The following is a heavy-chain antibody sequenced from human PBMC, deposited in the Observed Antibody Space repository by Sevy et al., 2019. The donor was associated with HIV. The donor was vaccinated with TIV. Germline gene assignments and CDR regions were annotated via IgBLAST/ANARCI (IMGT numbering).Heavy chain of an antibody. CDR1: GFTFSSYA. CDR3: ARGVNSYDSGGFDY. D-gene: IGHD3-22*01. CDR2: ISYDGSNK. J-gene: IGHJ4*02. V-gene: IGHV3-30*04. Sequence: GGSLRLSCAASGFTFSSYAMHWVRQAPGKGLEWVAVISYDGSNKYYADSVKGRFTISRDNSKNTLYLQMNSLRAEDTDVDYCARGVNSYDSGGFDYWGQGTLVTVSS.